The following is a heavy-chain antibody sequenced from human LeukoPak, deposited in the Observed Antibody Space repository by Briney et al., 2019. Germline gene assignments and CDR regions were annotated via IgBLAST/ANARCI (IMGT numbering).Heavy chain of an antibody. D-gene: IGHD1-26*01. CDR1: GGSISSGGYY. CDR3: ARGASVEGATVFDY. V-gene: IGHV4-31*03. Sequence: PSETLSPTCTVSGGSISSGGYYWSWIRQHPGKGLEWIGYIYYSGSTYYNPSLKSRVTISVDTSKNQFSLKLSSVTAADTAVYYCARGASVEGATVFDYWGQGTLVTVSS. CDR2: IYYSGST. J-gene: IGHJ4*02.